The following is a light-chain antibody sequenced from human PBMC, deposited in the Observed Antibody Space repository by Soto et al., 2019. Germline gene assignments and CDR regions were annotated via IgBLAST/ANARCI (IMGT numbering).Light chain of an antibody. CDR2: DVN. CDR3: CSYAGSDTFV. CDR1: ISDIGGYNF. Sequence: QSVLTQPASVSGSPGQSITISCTGTISDIGGYNFISWYQHHPGKAPKLVIYDVNNRPSGVPDRFSGSKSGNTASLTISGLQAEDEADYYCCSYAGSDTFVFGTGTKLTVL. J-gene: IGLJ1*01. V-gene: IGLV2-11*01.